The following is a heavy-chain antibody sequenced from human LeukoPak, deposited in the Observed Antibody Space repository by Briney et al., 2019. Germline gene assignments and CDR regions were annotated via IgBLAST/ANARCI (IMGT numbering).Heavy chain of an antibody. Sequence: SETLSLTCTVSGYSISSGYYWGWIRQPPGKGLEWIGSIYHSGSTYYNPSLKSRVTISVDTSKNQFSLKLSSVTAADTAVYYCARSYSSSWYHNWFDPWGQGTLVTVSS. CDR2: IYHSGST. V-gene: IGHV4-38-2*02. D-gene: IGHD6-13*01. J-gene: IGHJ5*02. CDR3: ARSYSSSWYHNWFDP. CDR1: GYSISSGYY.